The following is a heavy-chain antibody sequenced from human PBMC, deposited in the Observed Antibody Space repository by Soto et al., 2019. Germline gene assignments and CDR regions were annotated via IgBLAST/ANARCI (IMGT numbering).Heavy chain of an antibody. CDR2: IFPDDSDT. D-gene: IGHD1-26*01. V-gene: IGHV5-51*01. Sequence: PGESLKISCKASGYIIKNYWVGWVRQMPGQGLEWMGIIFPDDSDTRYSPSFQGHVTISVDKSISTAYVQWSSLRAEDTAVYYCAKDVEGGSLFRGAFDYWGQGTQVTVSS. CDR3: AKDVEGGSLFRGAFDY. CDR1: GYIIKNYW. J-gene: IGHJ4*02.